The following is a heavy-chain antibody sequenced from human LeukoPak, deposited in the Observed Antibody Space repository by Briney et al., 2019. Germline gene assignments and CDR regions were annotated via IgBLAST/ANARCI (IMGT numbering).Heavy chain of an antibody. CDR2: ISSSSNTI. Sequence: PGGSLRLSCAASGFTFSSYSMNWVRQAPGKGLEWLSYISSSSNTIYYADSVKGRFTISRDNAKNSLYLQMNSLRDEDTAVFYCARLSRRDGYNLYWGQGTLVTVSS. V-gene: IGHV3-48*02. D-gene: IGHD5-12*01. CDR3: ARLSRRDGYNLY. CDR1: GFTFSSYS. J-gene: IGHJ4*02.